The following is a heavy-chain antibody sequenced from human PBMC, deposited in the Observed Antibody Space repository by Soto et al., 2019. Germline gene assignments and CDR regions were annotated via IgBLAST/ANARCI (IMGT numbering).Heavy chain of an antibody. CDR2: ISSSGTTI. J-gene: IGHJ6*02. V-gene: IGHV3-48*03. CDR1: GFTVRSYD. Sequence: GGSLILSCAASGFTVRSYDVNWVRQAPGKGLEWVSYISSSGTTIYYADSVKGRFTISRDNAKNSLYLQMNSLRAEDTAVYYCARLQAARLSYYYYGMDVWGQGTTVTVSS. D-gene: IGHD6-6*01. CDR3: ARLQAARLSYYYYGMDV.